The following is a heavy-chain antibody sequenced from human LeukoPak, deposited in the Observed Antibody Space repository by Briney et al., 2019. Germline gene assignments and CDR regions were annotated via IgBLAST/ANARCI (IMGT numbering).Heavy chain of an antibody. CDR3: ARDNYGSGSYLDY. CDR1: GFIFDDYT. V-gene: IGHV3-43*02. Sequence: PGGSLRLSCAASGFIFDDYTMYWVRQAPGKGLEWVSLISGDGGSTYYADFVKGRFTISRDKSKNSLYLQMKTLRPDDTALYYCARDNYGSGSYLDYSGQGTLVTVSS. J-gene: IGHJ4*02. D-gene: IGHD3-10*01. CDR2: ISGDGGST.